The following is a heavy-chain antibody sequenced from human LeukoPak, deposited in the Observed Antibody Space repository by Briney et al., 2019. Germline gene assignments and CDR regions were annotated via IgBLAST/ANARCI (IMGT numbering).Heavy chain of an antibody. CDR3: AKDTGVYCSSTSCFRYFDY. D-gene: IGHD2-2*01. CDR2: ISWNSGSI. J-gene: IGHJ4*02. CDR1: GFTFDDYA. V-gene: IGHV3-9*01. Sequence: GRSLRLSCAASGFTFDDYAMHWVRQAPGKGLEWVSGISWNSGSIGYADSVKGRFTISRDNAKNFLYLQMNSLRAEDTALYYCAKDTGVYCSSTSCFRYFDYWGQGTLVTVSS.